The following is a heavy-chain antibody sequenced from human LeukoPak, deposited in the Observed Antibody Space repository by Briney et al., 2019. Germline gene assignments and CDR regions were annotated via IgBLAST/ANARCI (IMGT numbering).Heavy chain of an antibody. V-gene: IGHV4-34*01. Sequence: SETLSLTCAVYGGSFSGYYWSWIRQPPGKGLEWIGEINHSGSINYNPSLKSRVTISVDTSKNQFSLKLSSVTAADTAVYYCARKSRLELIYYYYGMDVWGQGTTVTVSS. CDR1: GGSFSGYY. D-gene: IGHD3-16*01. J-gene: IGHJ6*02. CDR2: INHSGSI. CDR3: ARKSRLELIYYYYGMDV.